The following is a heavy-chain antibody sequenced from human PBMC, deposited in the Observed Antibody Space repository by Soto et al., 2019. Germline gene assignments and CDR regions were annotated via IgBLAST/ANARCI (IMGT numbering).Heavy chain of an antibody. V-gene: IGHV4-61*01. CDR1: GGSVSSGRYY. D-gene: IGHD2-15*01. CDR2: IYNSGST. CDR3: ARADPGIVPSIAGMEV. J-gene: IGHJ6*02. Sequence: QVQLQESGPGLVQPSETLSLTCTVSGGSVSSGRYYWSWIRQPPGKGLEWIGCIYNSGSTDCNPSLKSRVNLSLDSYKKQFSLRMSSVTSADTAMYYCARADPGIVPSIAGMEVWCQWTTVNVSS.